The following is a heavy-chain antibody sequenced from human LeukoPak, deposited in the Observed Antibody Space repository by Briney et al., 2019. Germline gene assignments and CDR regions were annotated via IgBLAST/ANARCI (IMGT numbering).Heavy chain of an antibody. J-gene: IGHJ4*02. CDR2: ISYDGSNE. D-gene: IGHD6-19*01. Sequence: GGSLRLSCAASGFTFSTYAMHWVRQAPGKGLEWVAVISYDGSNEYYTDSVKGRFTISRDNSKNTLYMEMNSLGGEDTAVYYCARDRFNSNGWYWYIDYWGQGTLVTVSS. CDR3: ARDRFNSNGWYWYIDY. V-gene: IGHV3-30-3*01. CDR1: GFTFSTYA.